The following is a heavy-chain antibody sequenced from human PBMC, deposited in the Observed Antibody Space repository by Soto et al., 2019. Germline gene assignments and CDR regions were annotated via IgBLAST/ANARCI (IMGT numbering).Heavy chain of an antibody. D-gene: IGHD2-2*01. CDR2: VHYSGGT. CDR1: GGSISSSY. CDR3: AGRGLPDAFDY. V-gene: IGHV4-59*08. J-gene: IGHJ4*02. Sequence: SETLSLTCTVPGGSISSSYWSWVRQPPGKGLDWIAYVHYSGGTNYNPSLKSRVTISIDTSRNQFSLKLSSMTAADTAVYYCAGRGLPDAFDYWGQGTLVTVSS.